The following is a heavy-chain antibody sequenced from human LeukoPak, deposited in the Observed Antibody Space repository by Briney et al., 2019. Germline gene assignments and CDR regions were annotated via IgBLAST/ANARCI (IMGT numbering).Heavy chain of an antibody. Sequence: SETLSLTCTVSGGSISSSSYYWGWIRQPPGKGLEWIGSIYYSGSTYYNPSLKSRVTISVDTSKNQFSPKLSSVTAADTAVYYCARRRYDSSGYTFDYWGQGTLVTVSS. J-gene: IGHJ4*02. D-gene: IGHD3-22*01. CDR3: ARRRYDSSGYTFDY. CDR1: GGSISSSSYY. CDR2: IYYSGST. V-gene: IGHV4-39*01.